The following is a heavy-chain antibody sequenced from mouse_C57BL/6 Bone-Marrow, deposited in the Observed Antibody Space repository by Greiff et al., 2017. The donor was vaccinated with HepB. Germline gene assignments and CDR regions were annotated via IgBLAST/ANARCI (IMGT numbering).Heavy chain of an antibody. CDR3: ARASVD. CDR1: GYTFTSYW. D-gene: IGHD6-1*01. J-gene: IGHJ3*01. Sequence: QVQLQQPGAELVRPGTSVKLSCMASGYTFTSYWMHWVKQRPGQGLEWIGVIDPSDSYTNYNQKFKGKATLTVDTSSSTAYMQLSSLTSEDSAVYYCARASVDWGQGTLVTVSA. V-gene: IGHV1-59*01. CDR2: IDPSDSYT.